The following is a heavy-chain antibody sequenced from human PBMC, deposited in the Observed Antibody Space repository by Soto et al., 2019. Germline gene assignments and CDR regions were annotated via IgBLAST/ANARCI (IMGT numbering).Heavy chain of an antibody. J-gene: IGHJ6*02. V-gene: IGHV5-51*01. Sequence: GESLKISCKGSGYSFTSYWIGWVRQMPGKGLEWMGIIYPGDSDTRYSPSFQGQVTISADKSISTAYLQWSSLKASDTAMYYCARKRYCISTSCPDYYYYGMDVWGQGTTVTVS. CDR2: IYPGDSDT. D-gene: IGHD2-2*01. CDR3: ARKRYCISTSCPDYYYYGMDV. CDR1: GYSFTSYW.